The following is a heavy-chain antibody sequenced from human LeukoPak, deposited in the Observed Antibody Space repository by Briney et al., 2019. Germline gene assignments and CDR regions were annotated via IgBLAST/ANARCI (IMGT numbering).Heavy chain of an antibody. CDR2: INPNSGGT. D-gene: IGHD3-22*01. V-gene: IGHV1-2*02. Sequence: ASVKVSCKASGYTFTGYYMHWVRQAPGQGLEWMGWINPNSGGTNYAQKFQGRVTMTRDTSISTAYMELSRLRSDETAVYYCARIGVGYYYDSSGYYYGYWGQGTLVTVSS. CDR1: GYTFTGYY. J-gene: IGHJ4*02. CDR3: ARIGVGYYYDSSGYYYGY.